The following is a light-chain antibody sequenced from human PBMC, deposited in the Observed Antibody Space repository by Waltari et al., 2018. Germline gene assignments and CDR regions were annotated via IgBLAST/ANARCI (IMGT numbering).Light chain of an antibody. CDR1: TSDVGGYMS. V-gene: IGLV2-14*03. Sequence: QSALTQPASVSGSPGQSITISCTGTTSDVGGYMSVSWYQHHADKAPRLMIFDVSHRPTGVSSGFSGSKSGNTASLTISGLQVEDEADYYCCSYTSSTTLYVFGTGTRVTVL. CDR3: CSYTSSTTLYV. CDR2: DVS. J-gene: IGLJ1*01.